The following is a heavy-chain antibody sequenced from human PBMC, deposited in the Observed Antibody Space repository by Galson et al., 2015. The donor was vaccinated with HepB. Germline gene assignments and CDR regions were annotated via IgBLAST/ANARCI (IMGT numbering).Heavy chain of an antibody. CDR1: GGTFSSYT. Sequence: SVKVSCKASGGTFSSYTISWVRQAPGQGLEWMGRIIPILGIANYAQKFQGRVTITADKSTSTAYMELSSLRSEDTAVYYCARVGAGAGAFDIWGQGTMVTVSS. V-gene: IGHV1-69*02. CDR2: IIPILGIA. D-gene: IGHD3-10*01. CDR3: ARVGAGAGAFDI. J-gene: IGHJ3*02.